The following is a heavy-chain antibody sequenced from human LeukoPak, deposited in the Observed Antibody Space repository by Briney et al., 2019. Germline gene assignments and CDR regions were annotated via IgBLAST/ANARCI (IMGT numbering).Heavy chain of an antibody. Sequence: SETLSLTCTVSGGSISSYYWSWIREPPGKGLEWIGYIYYSGSTNYNPSLKSRVPISVDTSKNQFSLKLSSVTAADTAVYYCASGLRDGYNLDYWGQGTLVTVSS. CDR1: GGSISSYY. D-gene: IGHD5-24*01. J-gene: IGHJ4*02. V-gene: IGHV4-59*01. CDR3: ASGLRDGYNLDY. CDR2: IYYSGST.